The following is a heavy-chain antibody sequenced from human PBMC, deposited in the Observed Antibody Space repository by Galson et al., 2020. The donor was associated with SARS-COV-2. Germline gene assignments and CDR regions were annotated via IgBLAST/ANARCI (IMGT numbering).Heavy chain of an antibody. D-gene: IGHD2-2*01. V-gene: IGHV3-30*02. CDR2: IRYDGSKE. J-gene: IGHJ4*02. Sequence: GGSLRLSCAASGFTFNLYAMHWVRQAPGKGLEWVAFIRYDGSKEKYADSVEGRFTISRDNSRSTLFLQMNSLRAEDTAVYHCVKDGRGCTGSRCYAGGYYFDLWSQGTQVTVSS. CDR3: VKDGRGCTGSRCYAGGYYFDL. CDR1: GFTFNLYA.